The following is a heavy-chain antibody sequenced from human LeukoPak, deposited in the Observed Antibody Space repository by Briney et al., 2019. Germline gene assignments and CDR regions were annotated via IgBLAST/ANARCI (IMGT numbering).Heavy chain of an antibody. J-gene: IGHJ4*02. V-gene: IGHV3-23*01. CDR1: GFTFSSYA. Sequence: GGSLRLSCAASGFTFSSYAMSWIRQAPGKGLEWVSTFSGSGGSTHSGSGGSTYYADSVKGRFTISRENSKNTLYMQVNSLRGEDTDGYYCAAIDFWGQGTLVTVSS. CDR2: FSGSGGSTHSGSGGST. CDR3: AAIDF.